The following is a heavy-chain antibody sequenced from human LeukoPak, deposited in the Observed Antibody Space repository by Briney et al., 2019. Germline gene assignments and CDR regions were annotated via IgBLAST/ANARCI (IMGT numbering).Heavy chain of an antibody. Sequence: PGGSLRLSCAGSGFPFSSHGMNWVRQAPGKGLEWVSGISPGGGPTYYADSVKGRFTISRDDSKNTLYLQMKNLRAEDTAVYYCARDDNYGIFVNVDYWGQGTLVTVSS. CDR3: ARDDNYGIFVNVDY. D-gene: IGHD4-11*01. CDR1: GFPFSSHG. V-gene: IGHV3-23*01. CDR2: ISPGGGPT. J-gene: IGHJ4*02.